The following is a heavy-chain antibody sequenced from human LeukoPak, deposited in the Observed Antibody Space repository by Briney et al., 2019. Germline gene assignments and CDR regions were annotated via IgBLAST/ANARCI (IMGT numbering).Heavy chain of an antibody. J-gene: IGHJ4*02. CDR3: ARGRNSVYYFNVVAPSYFDY. CDR2: INPNSGGT. CDR1: GYTFTGYY. D-gene: IGHD3-22*01. Sequence: ASVKVSCKASGYTFTGYYMHWVRQAPGQGLEWMGRINPNSGGTNYAQKFKGRVTMTRDTSINTAYMDLSRLRSDDTAVYYCARGRNSVYYFNVVAPSYFDYWGQGTLVTVSS. V-gene: IGHV1-2*06.